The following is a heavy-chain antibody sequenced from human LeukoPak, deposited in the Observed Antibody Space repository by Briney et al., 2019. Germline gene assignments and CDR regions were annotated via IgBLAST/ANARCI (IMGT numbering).Heavy chain of an antibody. D-gene: IGHD2-15*01. CDR3: ARGHCSGGSCYPGDY. V-gene: IGHV1-69*04. CDR1: GGTFSSYA. CDR2: IIPILGIA. Sequence: ASVKVSCKASGGTFSSYAISWVRQAPGQGLEWMGRIIPILGIANYAQKFQGRVTITADKSTSTAYMELNSLRSEDTAVYYCARGHCSGGSCYPGDYWGQGTLVTVSS. J-gene: IGHJ4*02.